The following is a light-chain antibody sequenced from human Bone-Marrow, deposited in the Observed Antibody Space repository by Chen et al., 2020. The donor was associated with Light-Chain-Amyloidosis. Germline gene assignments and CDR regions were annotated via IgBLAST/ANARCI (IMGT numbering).Light chain of an antibody. Sequence: SYELTQPPSVSVSPGQTARIPCSGDDLPTKYAYWYQQKPGQAPVLVIHRDTERPSGISERFSGSSSGTTATLTISRVQAEDEAAYHCQSADSSGTYEVIFGGGTKLTVL. V-gene: IGLV3-25*03. CDR1: DLPTKY. J-gene: IGLJ2*01. CDR3: QSADSSGTYEVI. CDR2: RDT.